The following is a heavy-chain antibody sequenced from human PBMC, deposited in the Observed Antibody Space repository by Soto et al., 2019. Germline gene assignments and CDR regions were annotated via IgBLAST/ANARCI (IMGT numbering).Heavy chain of an antibody. CDR2: IKQDGSEK. V-gene: IGHV3-7*05. D-gene: IGHD3-10*01. CDR1: GFTFSSYW. J-gene: IGHJ6*02. Sequence: EVQLVESGGGLVQPGGSLRLSCAASGFTFSSYWMSWVRQAPGKGLEWVANIKQDGSEKYYVGSVKGRFTISRDNAKNSLHLQMNSLRAEDTAVYYCGRDLTSRGSYYNVNYYYGMDVWGQGTTVTVSS. CDR3: GRDLTSRGSYYNVNYYYGMDV.